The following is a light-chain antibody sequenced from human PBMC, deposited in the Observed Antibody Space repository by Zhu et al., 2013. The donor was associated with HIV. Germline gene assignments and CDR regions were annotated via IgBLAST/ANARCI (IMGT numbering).Light chain of an antibody. V-gene: IGKV3-20*01. CDR3: QQNDSSSLT. CDR2: DAS. CDR1: QFVGSSTF. J-gene: IGKJ4*01. Sequence: DIVLTQSPGTLSLSPGDTATLSCRASQFVGSSTFLAWYQQKRGQAPRLLIYDASSRATGIPDRFRGSGSGTDFTLTISRLEPEDFAVYYCQQNDSSSLTFGGGTTVEI.